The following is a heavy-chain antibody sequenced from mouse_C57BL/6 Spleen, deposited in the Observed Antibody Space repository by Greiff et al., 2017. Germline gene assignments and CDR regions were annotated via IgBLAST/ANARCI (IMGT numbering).Heavy chain of an antibody. CDR3: ARVGITTVVAATEYYFDY. CDR1: GYTFTSYW. D-gene: IGHD1-1*01. J-gene: IGHJ2*01. Sequence: QVHVKQPGAELVKPGASVKLSCKASGYTFTSYWMQWVKQRPGQGLEWIGEIDPSDSYTNYNQKFKGKATLTVDTSSSTAYMQLSSLTSEDSAVYYCARVGITTVVAATEYYFDYWGQGTTLTVSS. CDR2: IDPSDSYT. V-gene: IGHV1-50*01.